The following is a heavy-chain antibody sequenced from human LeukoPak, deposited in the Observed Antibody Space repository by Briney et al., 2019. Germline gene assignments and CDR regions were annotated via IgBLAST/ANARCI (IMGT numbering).Heavy chain of an antibody. CDR3: ARGGGSSSRFDY. CDR2: INHSGST. Sequence: SETLSLTCAVYGGSFSGYYWSWIRQPPGKGLEWIGEINHSGSTNYNPSLKGRVTISVDTSKNQFSLKLSSVTAADTAVYYCARGGGSSSRFDYWGQGTLVTVSS. D-gene: IGHD1-26*01. J-gene: IGHJ4*02. V-gene: IGHV4-34*01. CDR1: GGSFSGYY.